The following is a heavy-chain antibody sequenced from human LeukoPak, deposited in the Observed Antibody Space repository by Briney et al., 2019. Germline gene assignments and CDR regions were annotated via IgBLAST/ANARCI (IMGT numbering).Heavy chain of an antibody. CDR1: GFTFSSYW. D-gene: IGHD6-13*01. J-gene: IGHJ6*02. CDR3: ARDPTYSSSPYYYYHGMDV. Sequence: GGSLRLSCAASGFTFSSYWMSWVRQAPGKGLEWVANIKQDGSEKYYVDSVKGRFTISRDNAKNSLYLQMNSLRAEDTAVYYCARDPTYSSSPYYYYHGMDVWGQGTTVTVSS. CDR2: IKQDGSEK. V-gene: IGHV3-7*01.